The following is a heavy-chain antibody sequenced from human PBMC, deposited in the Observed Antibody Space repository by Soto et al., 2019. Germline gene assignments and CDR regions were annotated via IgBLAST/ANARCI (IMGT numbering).Heavy chain of an antibody. J-gene: IGHJ4*02. D-gene: IGHD5-12*01. CDR3: ARGGRIGSGFEEGLDY. Sequence: GASVKVSFKASGYTFTGYYMFWVRQAPGQGLEWMGWVNPNSGATNYAQKFQGRVTMITDTSISTGYMELRRLRSDDTAFYYCARGGRIGSGFEEGLDYWGQGTLVTVSS. CDR2: VNPNSGAT. CDR1: GYTFTGYY. V-gene: IGHV1-2*02.